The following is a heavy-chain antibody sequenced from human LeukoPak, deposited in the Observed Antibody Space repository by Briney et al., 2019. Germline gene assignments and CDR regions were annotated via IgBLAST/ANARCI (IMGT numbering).Heavy chain of an antibody. CDR1: GFTFSSYW. CDR2: IKKDGSEK. V-gene: IGHV3-7*01. J-gene: IGHJ4*02. D-gene: IGHD5-18*01. CDR3: ARDLSGVAGYTYGRGIDY. Sequence: QPGGSLRLSCAASGFTFSSYWMSWVRQAPGKGLEWVANIKKDGSEKYYVDSVKGRFTISRDNAKTSLYLQMNSLRAGDTAVYYCARDLSGVAGYTYGRGIDYWGQGTLVTVSS.